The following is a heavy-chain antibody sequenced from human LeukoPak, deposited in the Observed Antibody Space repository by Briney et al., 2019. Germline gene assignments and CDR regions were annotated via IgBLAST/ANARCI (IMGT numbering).Heavy chain of an antibody. CDR1: GYTFTGYY. CDR2: INPNSGGI. V-gene: IGHV1-2*02. Sequence: ASVKVSCKASGYTFTGYYMHWVRQAPGQGLEWMGWINPNSGGINYAQKFQGRVTMTRDTSISTAYMELSRLRSDDTAVYYCARLMVGATLEFHFQHWGQGTLVTVSS. D-gene: IGHD1-26*01. CDR3: ARLMVGATLEFHFQH. J-gene: IGHJ1*01.